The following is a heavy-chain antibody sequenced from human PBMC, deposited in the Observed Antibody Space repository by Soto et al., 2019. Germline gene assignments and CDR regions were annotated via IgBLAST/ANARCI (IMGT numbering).Heavy chain of an antibody. CDR1: GGSISSYY. V-gene: IGHV4-59*01. CDR2: IYYSGST. J-gene: IGHJ3*02. D-gene: IGHD3-9*01. Sequence: SETLSLTCTVSGGSISSYYWSCIRQPPGKGLEWIGYIYYSGSTNYNPSLKSRVTISVDTSKNQFSLKLSSVTAADTAVFFFQAEDGIRDFDWLFGAFDIWGQGTMVTVSS. CDR3: QAEDGIRDFDWLFGAFDI.